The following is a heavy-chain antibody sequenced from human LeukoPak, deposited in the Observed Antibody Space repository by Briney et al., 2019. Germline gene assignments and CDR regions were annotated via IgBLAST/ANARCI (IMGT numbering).Heavy chain of an antibody. CDR1: GLSFSDFW. D-gene: IGHD3-16*01. V-gene: IGHV3-7*01. J-gene: IGHJ4*02. CDR2: INQDGSEK. CDR3: ARDRAYTSYDY. Sequence: AGGSLRLSCGASGLSFSDFWMHWVRQAPGKGLEWVANINQDGSEKYYVDSVKGRFTISRDTAKNSLHLQMNSLRDEGTAVYYCARDRAYTSYDYWGQGILVTVSS.